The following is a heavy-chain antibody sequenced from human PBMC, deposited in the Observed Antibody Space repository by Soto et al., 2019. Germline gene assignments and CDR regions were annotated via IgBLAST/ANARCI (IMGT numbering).Heavy chain of an antibody. CDR2: IYYSGST. D-gene: IGHD4-17*01. Sequence: PSETLSLTCTVSGGSISSGDYYWSWIRQPPGKGLEWIGYIYYSGSTYYNPSLKSRVTISVDTSKNQFSLKLSSVTAADTAVYYCARGGRDYGDYLFDYWGQGTLVTVSS. CDR3: ARGGRDYGDYLFDY. V-gene: IGHV4-30-4*01. CDR1: GGSISSGDYY. J-gene: IGHJ4*02.